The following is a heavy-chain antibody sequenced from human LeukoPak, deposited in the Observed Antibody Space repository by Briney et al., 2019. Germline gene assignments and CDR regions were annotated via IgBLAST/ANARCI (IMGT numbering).Heavy chain of an antibody. CDR1: GGTFSNHG. J-gene: IGHJ2*01. CDR2: VSPSIS. D-gene: IGHD4-23*01. Sequence: SVKVSCEASGGTFSNHGISWVRQAPGQGLEWLGGVSPSISNFAQKFRGRLTIIADTSTDTAYMDLSSLRPEDTAIYYCARASNSDLGGSPYWYFDLWGRGTLVTVSS. CDR3: ARASNSDLGGSPYWYFDL. V-gene: IGHV1-69*10.